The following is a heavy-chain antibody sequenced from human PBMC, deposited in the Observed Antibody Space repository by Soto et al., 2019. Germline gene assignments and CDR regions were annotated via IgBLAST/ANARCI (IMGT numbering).Heavy chain of an antibody. Sequence: GASVKVSCKASGGTFSSYAISCVRQAPGQGLEWMGGIIPIFGTANYAQKFQGRVTITADKSTSTAYMELSSLRSEDTAVYYCAREGYPYYYDSSGYYYAHWGQGTLVTVSS. V-gene: IGHV1-69*06. CDR2: IIPIFGTA. J-gene: IGHJ4*02. CDR3: AREGYPYYYDSSGYYYAH. CDR1: GGTFSSYA. D-gene: IGHD3-22*01.